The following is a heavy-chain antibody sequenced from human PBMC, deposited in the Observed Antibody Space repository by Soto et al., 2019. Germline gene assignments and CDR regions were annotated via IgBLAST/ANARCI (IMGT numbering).Heavy chain of an antibody. Sequence: SETLSLTCAVYGGSFSGYYWSWIRQPPGKGLEWIGEINHSGSTNYNPSLKSRVTISVDTSKNQFSLKLSSVTAADTAVYYCARDRPCSSTSCSYNWFAPWGQGTLVTVSS. J-gene: IGHJ5*02. V-gene: IGHV4-34*01. CDR3: ARDRPCSSTSCSYNWFAP. CDR2: INHSGST. D-gene: IGHD2-2*01. CDR1: GGSFSGYY.